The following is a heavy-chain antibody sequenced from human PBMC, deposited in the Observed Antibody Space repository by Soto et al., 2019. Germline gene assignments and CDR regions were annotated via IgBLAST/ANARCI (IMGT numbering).Heavy chain of an antibody. CDR2: IWLDGSNT. CDR3: ARSAVTAVEFDS. Sequence: QVQLVESGGGVVQPGRSLRLACAASGFTFSSYGMHWVRQAPGKGLEWVSVIWLDGSNTYYADSVKGRFTISRDNTKNTLYLQMNSLRAEDTAVYYCARSAVTAVEFDSLGQGTLVTVSS. CDR1: GFTFSSYG. J-gene: IGHJ4*02. V-gene: IGHV3-33*01. D-gene: IGHD2-21*02.